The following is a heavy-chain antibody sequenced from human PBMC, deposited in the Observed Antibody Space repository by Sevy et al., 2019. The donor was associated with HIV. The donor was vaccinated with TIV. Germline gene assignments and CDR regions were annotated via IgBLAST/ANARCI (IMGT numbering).Heavy chain of an antibody. Sequence: GGSLRLSCAASGFTFSNYWMHWVRQAPGKGLVWVSRINPGGTSTDYADSVKGRFTISRDNAKNSLYLQMSSLRAEDTAVYYCSRAITVEGRGVGYWGQGTLVTVSS. D-gene: IGHD5-12*01. J-gene: IGHJ4*02. CDR2: INPGGTST. CDR1: GFTFSNYW. CDR3: SRAITVEGRGVGY. V-gene: IGHV3-74*01.